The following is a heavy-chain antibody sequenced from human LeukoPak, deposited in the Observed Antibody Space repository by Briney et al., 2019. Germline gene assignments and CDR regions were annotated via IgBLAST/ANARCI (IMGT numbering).Heavy chain of an antibody. CDR1: GFTFSSYE. J-gene: IGHJ4*02. CDR2: ISGSGDRT. V-gene: IGHV3-23*01. CDR3: AKDRIPVAGRQDIWDY. Sequence: GGSLRLSCAASGFTFSSYEMNWVRQAPGKELGWVSGISGSGDRTYYADSVKGRFTISRDNSKNTLYLQMNSLTDDDSAVYYCAKDRIPVAGRQDIWDYWGQGTLVTVSS. D-gene: IGHD6-19*01.